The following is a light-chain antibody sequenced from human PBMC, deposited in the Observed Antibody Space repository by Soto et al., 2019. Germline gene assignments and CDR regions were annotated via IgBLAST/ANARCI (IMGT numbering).Light chain of an antibody. V-gene: IGLV2-11*01. J-gene: IGLJ1*01. CDR3: CSYAVRDTFFV. CDR1: SNDVGAYDY. Sequence: QSALTQPRSVSGSPGQSVIISCTGTSNDVGAYDYVSWYQQLPGKAPKLVIYDVSKRPSGVPARFSGSKSGNTASLTISGLRAEDEADYFCCSYAVRDTFFVFGIGTKVTVL. CDR2: DVS.